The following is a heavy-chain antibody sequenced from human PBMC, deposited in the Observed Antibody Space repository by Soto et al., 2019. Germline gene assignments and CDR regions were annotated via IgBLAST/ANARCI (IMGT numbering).Heavy chain of an antibody. D-gene: IGHD3-9*01. CDR1: GGSISSGDYY. CDR3: AREDWFHAFDI. CDR2: IYYSGST. V-gene: IGHV4-30-4*01. J-gene: IGHJ3*02. Sequence: SETLSLTCTVSGGSISSGDYYWSWIRQPPGKGLEWIGYIYYSGSTYYNPSLKSRVTISVDTSKNQFSLKLSSVTAADTAVYYCAREDWFHAFDIWGQGTMVTVSS.